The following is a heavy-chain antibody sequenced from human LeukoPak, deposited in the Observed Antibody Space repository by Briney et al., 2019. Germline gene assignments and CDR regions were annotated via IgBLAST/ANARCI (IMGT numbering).Heavy chain of an antibody. CDR3: AKGSRSWIQLWLFDY. CDR1: GFTFDDYA. CDR2: ISWNSGSI. J-gene: IGHJ4*02. V-gene: IGHV3-9*01. D-gene: IGHD5-18*01. Sequence: GGSLRLSCAASGFTFDDYAMHWVRQAPGKGLEWVSGISWNSGSIGYADSEKGRFTISRDNAKNSLYPQMNSLRAEDTALYYCAKGSRSWIQLWLFDYWGQGTLVTVSS.